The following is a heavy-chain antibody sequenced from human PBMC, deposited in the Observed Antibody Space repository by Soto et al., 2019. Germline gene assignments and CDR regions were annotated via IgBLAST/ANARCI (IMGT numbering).Heavy chain of an antibody. CDR3: ARGSLEWLFDY. CDR2: INSDGSST. CDR1: GFTFSSYW. V-gene: IGHV3-74*01. J-gene: IGHJ4*02. D-gene: IGHD3-3*01. Sequence: GGSLRLSCAASGFTFSSYWMHWVRQAPGKGLVWVSRINSDGSSTSYADSVKGRFTISRDNAKNTLYLQMNSLRAEDTAVYYCARGSLEWLFDYWGQGTLVTVSS.